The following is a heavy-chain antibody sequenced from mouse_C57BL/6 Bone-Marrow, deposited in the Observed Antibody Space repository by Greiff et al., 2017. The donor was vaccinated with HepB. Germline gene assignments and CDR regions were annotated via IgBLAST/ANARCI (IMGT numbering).Heavy chain of an antibody. CDR3: AGDYYGSSYRWYFDV. CDR2: IYPISGST. J-gene: IGHJ1*03. V-gene: IGHV1-64*01. CDR1: GYTFTSYW. D-gene: IGHD1-1*01. Sequence: QVQLQQPGAELVKPGASVKLSFKASGYTFTSYWMPWVKQRPGQGLEWIGMIYPISGSTNYNEKFKSKATLTVDKSSSTAYMKLSSLTSVDTAVYYCAGDYYGSSYRWYFDVWGTGTTVTVSA.